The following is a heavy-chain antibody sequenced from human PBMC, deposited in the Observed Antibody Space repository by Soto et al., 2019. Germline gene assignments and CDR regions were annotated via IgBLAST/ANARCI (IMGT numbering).Heavy chain of an antibody. J-gene: IGHJ5*02. CDR3: ARNVFTSWHNWFDP. CDR2: TYYRSKWYN. CDR1: GDSVSSNTAA. V-gene: IGHV6-1*01. Sequence: PSQTLSLTCAISGDSVSSNTAAWTWIRQSPSRGLEWLGRTYYRSKWYNDYAVSVKSRITINPDTSKNQFSLQLNSVTPEDTAVYYRARNVFTSWHNWFDPWGQGTLVTVSS. D-gene: IGHD2-2*01.